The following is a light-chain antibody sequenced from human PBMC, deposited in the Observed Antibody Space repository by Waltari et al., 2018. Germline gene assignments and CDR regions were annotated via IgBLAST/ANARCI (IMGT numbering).Light chain of an antibody. V-gene: IGKV3-20*01. J-gene: IGKJ4*01. CDR2: GTS. CDR1: QSVSSIS. CDR3: QQYDGIVVI. Sequence: EIVLPQSPGTLSLSPGERATLSCRASQSVSSISSTWYQQKLGQAPRLLIYGTSSRATGIPDRWSGCVSGTYFTLTISWLEAEVLAVYYGQQYDGIVVIFGGGTKVEI.